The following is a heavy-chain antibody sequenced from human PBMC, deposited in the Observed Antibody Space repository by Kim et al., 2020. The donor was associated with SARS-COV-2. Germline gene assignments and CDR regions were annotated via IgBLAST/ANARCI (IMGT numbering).Heavy chain of an antibody. CDR1: GFTFGDYA. J-gene: IGHJ4*02. V-gene: IGHV3-49*04. CDR2: IRSKAYGGTT. Sequence: GGSLRLSCTASGFTFGDYAMSWVRQAPGKGLEWVGFIRSKAYGGTTEYAASVKGRFTISRDDSKSIAYLQMNSLKTEDTAVYYCTRGSMARPYYFDYWGQGTLVTGSS. CDR3: TRGSMARPYYFDY.